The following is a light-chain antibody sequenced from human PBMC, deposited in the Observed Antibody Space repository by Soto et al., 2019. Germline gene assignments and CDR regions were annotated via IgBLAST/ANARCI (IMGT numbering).Light chain of an antibody. Sequence: TQSPSSLYASVGDRVTITCPASQDISNYLNWHQQKKGKXXKXXIYDASNLQSGGPSRFSGSRYGTDGIINIGSRQPEDGEADYCQQSSSFSLTFGHGTKVDIK. J-gene: IGKJ3*01. V-gene: IGKV1-33*01. CDR3: QQSSSFSLT. CDR1: QDISNY. CDR2: DAS.